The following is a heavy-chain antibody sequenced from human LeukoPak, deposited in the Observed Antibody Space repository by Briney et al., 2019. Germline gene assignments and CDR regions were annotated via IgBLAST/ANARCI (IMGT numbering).Heavy chain of an antibody. V-gene: IGHV4-59*08. CDR3: ARQRQGVPVSDAFDI. CDR2: IYYSGST. CDR1: GGSISSYY. Sequence: SETLSLTCTVSGGSISSYYWSWIRQPPGKGLEWIGDIYYSGSTNYNPSLKSRVTISVDTSKNQFSLRLSSVTAADTAVYYCARQRQGVPVSDAFDIWGQGTMVTVSS. J-gene: IGHJ3*02. D-gene: IGHD5/OR15-5a*01.